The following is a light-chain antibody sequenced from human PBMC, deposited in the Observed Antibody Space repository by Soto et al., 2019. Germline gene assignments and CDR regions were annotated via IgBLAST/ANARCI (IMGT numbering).Light chain of an antibody. Sequence: DIQMTQSPSTLSASVGDRVTITCRASQSISTWLAWYQQKPGQAPKLLIYDASRLESGVPSRFSGSGSGTEFSLTISTLQPDDFATYYFQKYNIYSPHTFCQGTKLDIK. V-gene: IGKV1-5*01. CDR1: QSISTW. CDR2: DAS. CDR3: QKYNIYSPHT. J-gene: IGKJ2*01.